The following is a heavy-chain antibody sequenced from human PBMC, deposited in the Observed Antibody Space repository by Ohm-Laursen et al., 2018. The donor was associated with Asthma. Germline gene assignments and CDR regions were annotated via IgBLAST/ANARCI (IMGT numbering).Heavy chain of an antibody. CDR3: ARKAGSCIVSTCYSLDF. Sequence: ASVKVSCKSLGGTLGTSVIGWVRQAPGQGLEWLGEINSVFGTSTYAQKFHDRFTITADESTSTVYMTLSSLTSEDTAVYYCARKAGSCIVSTCYSLDFWGQGTLVTVSS. V-gene: IGHV1-69*13. CDR2: INSVFGTS. J-gene: IGHJ4*02. CDR1: GGTLGTSV. D-gene: IGHD2-15*01.